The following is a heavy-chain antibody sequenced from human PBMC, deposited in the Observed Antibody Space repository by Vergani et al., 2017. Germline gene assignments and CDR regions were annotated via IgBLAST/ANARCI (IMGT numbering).Heavy chain of an antibody. J-gene: IGHJ4*02. CDR3: ATSGYRRWGYYFDY. Sequence: QVQLQESGPGLVKPPGTLSLTCAVSGYSISSNNCWTWVRQPPGKGLEWIGEICHTEDTKYSPSLKRRVTVSVDESRNLFSLRINSVTAADTAGYYCATSGYRRWGYYFDYWGQGILVTVSS. V-gene: IGHV4-4*03. CDR2: ICHTEDT. D-gene: IGHD2-2*02. CDR1: GYSISSNNC.